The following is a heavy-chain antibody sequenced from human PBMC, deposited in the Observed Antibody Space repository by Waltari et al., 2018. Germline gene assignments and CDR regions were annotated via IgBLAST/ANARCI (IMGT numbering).Heavy chain of an antibody. Sequence: QVQLVQSGAEVKKPGSSVKVSCKAAGGTFSSYAISWVRQAPGQGLEWMGGIIPILGIANYAQKFQGRVTITADESTSTAYMELSSLRSEDTAVYYCALDKDSGYDKALDYWGQGTLVTVSS. V-gene: IGHV1-69*04. CDR2: IIPILGIA. CDR3: ALDKDSGYDKALDY. D-gene: IGHD5-12*01. CDR1: GGTFSSYA. J-gene: IGHJ4*02.